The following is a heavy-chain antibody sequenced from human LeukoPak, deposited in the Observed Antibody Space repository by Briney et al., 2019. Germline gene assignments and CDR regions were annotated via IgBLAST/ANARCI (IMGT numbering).Heavy chain of an antibody. CDR1: GYTFTSYY. J-gene: IGHJ4*02. D-gene: IGHD6-13*01. CDR3: AKDQGGGGIGYFDY. V-gene: IGHV1-46*01. Sequence: VASVKVSCKASGYTFTSYYMHWVRPAPGQGLEWMGIINPSGGSTSYAQKFQGRVTMTRDTSTSTVYMELSTLRSEDTAVYYCAKDQGGGGIGYFDYWGQGTLVTVSS. CDR2: INPSGGST.